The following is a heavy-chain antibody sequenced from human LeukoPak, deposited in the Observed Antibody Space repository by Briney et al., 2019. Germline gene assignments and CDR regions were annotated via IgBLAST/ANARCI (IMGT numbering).Heavy chain of an antibody. CDR3: ARDFGNDPGDASAI. Sequence: GGSLRLSCAASGFTFSSYAMRWVRQAPGKGLEWVAGISYDGSNKYYADSVKGRFTISRDNSKNTLYLQMNSLRAEDTAVYYCARDFGNDPGDASAIWGQPTMVTASS. J-gene: IGHJ3*02. D-gene: IGHD3-3*01. V-gene: IGHV3-30-3*01. CDR2: ISYDGSNK. CDR1: GFTFSSYA.